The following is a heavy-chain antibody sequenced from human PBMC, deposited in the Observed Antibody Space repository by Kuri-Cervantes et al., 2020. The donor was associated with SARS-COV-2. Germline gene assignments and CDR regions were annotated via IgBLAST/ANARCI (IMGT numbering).Heavy chain of an antibody. J-gene: IGHJ3*02. Sequence: ETLSLTCAASGFTFSSYAMHWVRQAPGKGLEYVSAISSDGGSTYYANSVKGRFTISRDNSKNTLYLQMGSLRAEDTAVYYCARMASLRMKSSGFGDAFDIWGQGTLVTVSS. CDR2: ISSDGGST. CDR3: ARMASLRMKSSGFGDAFDI. CDR1: GFTFSSYA. V-gene: IGHV3-64*01. D-gene: IGHD3-22*01.